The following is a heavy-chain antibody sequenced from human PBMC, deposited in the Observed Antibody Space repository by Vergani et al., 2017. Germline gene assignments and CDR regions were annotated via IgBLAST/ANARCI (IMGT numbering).Heavy chain of an antibody. J-gene: IGHJ3*02. D-gene: IGHD3-22*01. CDR2: ISAYNGNT. V-gene: IGHV1-18*01. Sequence: QVQLVQSGAEVKKPGSSVKVSCKASGGTFSSYTISWVRQAPGQGLEWMGWISAYNGNTNYAQKLQGRVTMTTDTSTSTAYMELRSLRSDDTAVYYCARGQMEYYYDSSGYYPHDAFDIWGQGTMVTVSS. CDR1: GGTFSSYT. CDR3: ARGQMEYYYDSSGYYPHDAFDI.